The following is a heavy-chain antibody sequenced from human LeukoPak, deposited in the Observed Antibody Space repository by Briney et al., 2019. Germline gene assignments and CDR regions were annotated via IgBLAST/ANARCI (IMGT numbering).Heavy chain of an antibody. D-gene: IGHD3-22*01. V-gene: IGHV3-30*04. CDR2: ISYDGSNK. CDR1: GFTFSSYA. CDR3: ARGVRLVVSVPGLLDY. Sequence: PGGSLRLSCAASGFTFSSYAMHWVRQAPGKGLEWVAVISYDGSNKYYADSVKGRFTISRDNSKNTLYLQMNSLRAEDTAVYYCARGVRLVVSVPGLLDYWSQGTLVTVSS. J-gene: IGHJ4*02.